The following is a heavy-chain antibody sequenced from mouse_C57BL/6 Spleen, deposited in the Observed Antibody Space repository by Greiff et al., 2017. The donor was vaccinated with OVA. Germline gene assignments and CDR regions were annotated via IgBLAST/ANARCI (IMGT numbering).Heavy chain of an antibody. CDR2: INPGSGGT. CDR1: GYAFTNYL. V-gene: IGHV1-54*01. D-gene: IGHD2-5*01. J-gene: IGHJ2*01. CDR3: ARGDSNYFFDY. Sequence: QVQLQQSGAELVRPGTSVKVSCKASGYAFTNYLIEWVKQRPGQGLEWIGAINPGSGGTNYNEKFKGKATLTADKSSSTAYMQLSSLTSEDSAVYFCARGDSNYFFDYWGQGTTLTVSS.